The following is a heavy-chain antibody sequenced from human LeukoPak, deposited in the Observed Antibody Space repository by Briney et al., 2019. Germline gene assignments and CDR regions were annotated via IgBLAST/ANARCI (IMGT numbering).Heavy chain of an antibody. D-gene: IGHD2-2*01. CDR1: GYTFTGYY. CDR3: ASDHGAPAAPDY. CDR2: IHPNSGAT. J-gene: IGHJ4*02. Sequence: ASVKVSCKASGYTFTGYYMHWVRQAPGHGTERMGWIHPNSGATNYAQKFQGRVTMTRDTSISTAYMELTSLRSDDTAVYYCASDHGAPAAPDYWGRGTLVTVSS. V-gene: IGHV1-2*02.